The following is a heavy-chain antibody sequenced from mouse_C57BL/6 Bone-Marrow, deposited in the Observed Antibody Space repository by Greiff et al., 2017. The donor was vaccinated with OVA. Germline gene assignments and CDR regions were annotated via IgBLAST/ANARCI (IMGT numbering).Heavy chain of an antibody. D-gene: IGHD1-1*01. V-gene: IGHV1-81*01. CDR2: IYPRSGNT. Sequence: QVQLQQSGAELARPGASVKLSCKASGYTFTSYGISWVKQRTGQGLEWIGGIYPRSGNTYYNEKFKGKATLTADKSSSTAYMELRSLTSEDSAVYFCARPYCYGSSYGWFAYWGQGTLVTVSA. CDR1: GYTFTSYG. J-gene: IGHJ3*01. CDR3: ARPYCYGSSYGWFAY.